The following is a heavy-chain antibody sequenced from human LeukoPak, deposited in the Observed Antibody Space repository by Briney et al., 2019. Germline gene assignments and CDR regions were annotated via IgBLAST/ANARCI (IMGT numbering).Heavy chain of an antibody. CDR2: IYYSGST. V-gene: IGHV4-59*01. Sequence: SETLSLTCAVYGGSFSGYYWSWIRQPPGKGLEWIGYIYYSGSTNYNPSLKSRVTISVDTSKNQFSLKLSSVTAADTAVYYCARGHPYLGAFDIWGQGTMVTVSS. J-gene: IGHJ3*02. CDR1: GGSFSGYY. CDR3: ARGHPYLGAFDI. D-gene: IGHD3-16*01.